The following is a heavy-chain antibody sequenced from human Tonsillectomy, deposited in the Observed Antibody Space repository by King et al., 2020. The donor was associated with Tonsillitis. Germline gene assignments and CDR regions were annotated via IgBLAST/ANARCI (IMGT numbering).Heavy chain of an antibody. Sequence: LQLQESGPGLVKPSETLSLTCTVSGVSISSSRYYWGWIRQPPGKGLEWIGSVYYTGSTYYNPSLKSRVTISVDTSKNQFSLKLSSVAAADTAVYYCARPRSIGSVNWEFDYWGQGTLVTVSS. CDR3: ARPRSIGSVNWEFDY. D-gene: IGHD7-27*01. CDR2: VYYTGST. V-gene: IGHV4-39*01. CDR1: GVSISSSRYY. J-gene: IGHJ4*02.